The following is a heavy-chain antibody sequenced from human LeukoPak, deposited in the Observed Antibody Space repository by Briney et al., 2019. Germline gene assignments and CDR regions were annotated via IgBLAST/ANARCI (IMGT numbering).Heavy chain of an antibody. Sequence: GGSLRLSCAASGFTFSSYSMNWVRRAPGKGLEWVSYISSSSSTIYYADSVKGRFTISRDNAKNSLYLQMNSLRAEDTAVYYCARDHFGGFDYWGQGTLVTVSS. J-gene: IGHJ4*02. CDR2: ISSSSSTI. CDR3: ARDHFGGFDY. CDR1: GFTFSSYS. V-gene: IGHV3-48*01. D-gene: IGHD3-10*01.